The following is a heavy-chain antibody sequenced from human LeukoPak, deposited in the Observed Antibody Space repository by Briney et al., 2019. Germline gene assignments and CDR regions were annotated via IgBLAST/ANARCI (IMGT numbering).Heavy chain of an antibody. CDR2: IYYSGST. J-gene: IGHJ6*03. D-gene: IGHD2-2*01. CDR3: ARAGGLYCSSTSCYGYYYYYYYMDV. CDR1: GGSISSYH. Sequence: SETLSLTCTVSGGSISSYHWSWIRQPPGKGLEWIGYIYYSGSTNYNPSLKSRVTISVDTSKNQFSLKLSSVTAADTAVYYCARAGGLYCSSTSCYGYYYYYYYMDVWGKGTTVTVSS. V-gene: IGHV4-59*01.